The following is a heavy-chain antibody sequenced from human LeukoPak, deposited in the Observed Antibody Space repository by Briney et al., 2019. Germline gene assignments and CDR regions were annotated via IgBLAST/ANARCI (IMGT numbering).Heavy chain of an antibody. CDR2: IRSKAYGGTT. CDR1: GFTFGDYA. J-gene: IGHJ6*02. D-gene: IGHD3-16*01. CDR3: TRGPDFGDYYYGMDV. V-gene: IGHV3-49*03. Sequence: TGGSLRLSCTASGFTFGDYAMSWFRQAPGKGLEWVSFIRSKAYGGTTEYAASVKGRFTISRDDSKSIAYLQMNSLETEDTAVYYCTRGPDFGDYYYGMDVWGQGTTVTVSS.